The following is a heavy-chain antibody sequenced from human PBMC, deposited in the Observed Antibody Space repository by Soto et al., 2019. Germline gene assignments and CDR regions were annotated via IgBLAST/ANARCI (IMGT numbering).Heavy chain of an antibody. J-gene: IGHJ6*03. Sequence: QLQLQESGPGLVKPSETLSLTCTVSGGSISSSSYYWGWIRQPPGKGLEWIGSIYYSGSTYYNPSLKSRVTISVDTSKNQFSLKLSSVTAADTAVYYCARRGPYNWNDGANYYYMDVWGKGTTVTVSS. D-gene: IGHD1-20*01. V-gene: IGHV4-39*01. CDR3: ARRGPYNWNDGANYYYMDV. CDR1: GGSISSSSYY. CDR2: IYYSGST.